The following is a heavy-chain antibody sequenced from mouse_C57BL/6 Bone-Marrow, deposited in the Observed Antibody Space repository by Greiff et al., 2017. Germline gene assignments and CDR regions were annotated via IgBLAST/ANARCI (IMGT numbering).Heavy chain of an antibody. CDR2: IYPRSGNP. Sequence: QVQLKQSGAELARPGASVKLSCKASGYTFTSYGISWVKQRTGQGLEWIGEIYPRSGNPYYNEKFKGKATLTADKSSSTAYMELRSLTSEDSAVYFCARYYALAYWGQGTLVTVSA. J-gene: IGHJ3*01. CDR1: GYTFTSYG. D-gene: IGHD1-1*01. V-gene: IGHV1-81*01. CDR3: ARYYALAY.